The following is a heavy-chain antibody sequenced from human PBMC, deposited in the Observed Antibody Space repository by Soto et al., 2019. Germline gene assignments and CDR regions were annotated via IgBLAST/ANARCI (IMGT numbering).Heavy chain of an antibody. J-gene: IGHJ5*02. CDR3: ATTPPCYAAMKENWFDP. V-gene: IGHV3-23*01. CDR1: GFTFSSYA. CDR2: ISGSGGST. Sequence: EVQLLESGGGLVQPGGSLRLSCAASGFTFSSYAMSWVRQAPGKGLEWVSAISGSGGSTYYADSVKGRFTISRDNSKNTLYLQMNSLRAEDTAVYYCATTPPCYAAMKENWFDPWGQGTMVTVSS. D-gene: IGHD2-2*01.